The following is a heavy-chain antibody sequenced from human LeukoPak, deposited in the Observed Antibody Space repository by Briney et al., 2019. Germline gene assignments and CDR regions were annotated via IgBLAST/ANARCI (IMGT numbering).Heavy chain of an antibody. Sequence: GGSLRLSCAASGFTFSSYWMHWVRQAPGKGLVWVSRINSDGSSISYADSVKGRFTISRDNAKNTLYLQMNSLRAEDTAVYYCARGGYDFWSGYPFDYWGQGTLVTVSS. CDR1: GFTFSSYW. J-gene: IGHJ4*02. V-gene: IGHV3-74*01. CDR3: ARGGYDFWSGYPFDY. D-gene: IGHD3-3*01. CDR2: INSDGSSI.